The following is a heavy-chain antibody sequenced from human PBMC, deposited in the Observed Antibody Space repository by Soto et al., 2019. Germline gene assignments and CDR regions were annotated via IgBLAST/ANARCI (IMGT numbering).Heavy chain of an antibody. Sequence: SETLSLTCAVYGGSFSGYYWSWIRQPPGKGLEWIGEINHSGSTNYNPSLKSRVTISVDTSKNQFSLKLSSVTAADTAVYYCARHVLLWFGELPKTPYYYYGMDVWGQGTPVTVYS. J-gene: IGHJ6*02. CDR2: INHSGST. D-gene: IGHD3-10*01. CDR3: ARHVLLWFGELPKTPYYYYGMDV. CDR1: GGSFSGYY. V-gene: IGHV4-34*01.